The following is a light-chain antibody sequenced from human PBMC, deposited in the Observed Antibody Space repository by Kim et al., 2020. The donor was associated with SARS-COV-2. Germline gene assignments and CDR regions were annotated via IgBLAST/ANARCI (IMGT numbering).Light chain of an antibody. V-gene: IGKV3-15*01. Sequence: EIVMTQSPGTLSVSPGEGATLSCRASQSVSSNLAWYQQRPGQAPRLLIYGASTRATGIPARFSGSGSGTEFTLTISSLQSEDFAVYYCQQYNNWPPMYTFGQGTKLEIK. J-gene: IGKJ2*01. CDR3: QQYNNWPPMYT. CDR2: GAS. CDR1: QSVSSN.